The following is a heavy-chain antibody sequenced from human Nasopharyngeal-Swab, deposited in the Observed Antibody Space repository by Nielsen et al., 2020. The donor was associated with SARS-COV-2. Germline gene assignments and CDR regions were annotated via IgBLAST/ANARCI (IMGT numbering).Heavy chain of an antibody. Sequence: GESLKISCAASGFTFSSYWMHWVRQAPGEGLVWVSRMNSDGSRTSYADSVKGRFTISRDNAKNTLCLQMNSLRAEDTAVYYCARVDVHDAFDVWGQGTMVTVSS. J-gene: IGHJ3*01. CDR3: ARVDVHDAFDV. CDR1: GFTFSSYW. CDR2: MNSDGSRT. D-gene: IGHD3-16*01. V-gene: IGHV3-74*01.